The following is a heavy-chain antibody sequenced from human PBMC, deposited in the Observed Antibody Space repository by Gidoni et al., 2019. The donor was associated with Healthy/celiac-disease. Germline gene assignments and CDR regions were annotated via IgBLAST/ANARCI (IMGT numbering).Heavy chain of an antibody. Sequence: EVQLVESGGGLVQPGRSLRLSCTASGSTLGYYAMSWVRQAPGKGWEWVGLIRSKAYGGTTEYAASVKGRFTISRDDSKSIAYLQMNSLKTEDTAVYYCTRGRLAALATGYYYYGMDVWGQGTTVTVSS. CDR3: TRGRLAALATGYYYYGMDV. CDR2: IRSKAYGGTT. V-gene: IGHV3-49*04. CDR1: GSTLGYYA. D-gene: IGHD6-6*01. J-gene: IGHJ6*02.